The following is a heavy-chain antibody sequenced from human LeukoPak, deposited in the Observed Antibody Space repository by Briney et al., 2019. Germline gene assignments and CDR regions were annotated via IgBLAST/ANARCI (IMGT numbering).Heavy chain of an antibody. V-gene: IGHV3-30-3*01. CDR1: GFTFSSYA. CDR2: ISYDGSNK. Sequence: GGSLRLSCAASGFTFSSYAMHWVRQAPGKGLEWVAVISYDGSNKYYADSVKGRFTISRDNSKNTLYLQMNSLRAEDTAVYYCSSSMVRGVTPFDYWGQGTLVTVSS. D-gene: IGHD3-10*01. CDR3: SSSMVRGVTPFDY. J-gene: IGHJ4*02.